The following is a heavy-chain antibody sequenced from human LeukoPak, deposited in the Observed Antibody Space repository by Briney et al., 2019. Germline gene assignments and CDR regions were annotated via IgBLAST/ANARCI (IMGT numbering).Heavy chain of an antibody. D-gene: IGHD2-15*01. Sequence: GGALRLSCAASGFTFSSYSMNLVRQAPGKALEWVSSICSSSSYIYYADSVKGRFTISRDNAKNSLYLQMNSLRAEDTAVYYCARDSAVDCSGGSCYSDVQHWGQGTLVTVSS. CDR3: ARDSAVDCSGGSCYSDVQH. V-gene: IGHV3-21*01. CDR2: ICSSSSYI. J-gene: IGHJ1*01. CDR1: GFTFSSYS.